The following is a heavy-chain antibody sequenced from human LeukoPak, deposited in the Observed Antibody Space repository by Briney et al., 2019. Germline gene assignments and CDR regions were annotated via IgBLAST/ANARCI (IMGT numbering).Heavy chain of an antibody. CDR3: AKVLGDWYTAVDY. CDR2: IRYDGSNK. Sequence: PGGSLRLSCAASGFTFSSYGMHWVRQAPGKGLEWVAFIRYDGSNKYYADSVKGRFTISRDNSKNTLYLQMNSLRAEDTAVYYCAKVLGDWYTAVDYWGQGTLVTVSS. V-gene: IGHV3-30*02. D-gene: IGHD5-18*01. J-gene: IGHJ4*02. CDR1: GFTFSSYG.